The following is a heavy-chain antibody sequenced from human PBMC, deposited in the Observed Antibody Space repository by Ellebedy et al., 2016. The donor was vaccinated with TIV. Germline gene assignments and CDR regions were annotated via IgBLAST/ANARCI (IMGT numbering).Heavy chain of an antibody. CDR1: GFTFSSYW. V-gene: IGHV3-7*01. Sequence: GGSLRLSXVASGFTFSSYWMTWVRQAPGKGLEWVANIKRDGSEESYVDAVKGRFTISRDNAKNSLYLQMHSLRAEDTAVYHCAGRGFWGQGTLVTVSS. J-gene: IGHJ4*01. CDR2: IKRDGSEE. CDR3: AGRGF.